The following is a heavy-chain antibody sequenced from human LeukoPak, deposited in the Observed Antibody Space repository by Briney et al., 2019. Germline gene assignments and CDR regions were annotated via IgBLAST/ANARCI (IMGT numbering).Heavy chain of an antibody. CDR2: INPNSGGT. D-gene: IGHD3-22*01. CDR3: ARGVGVDSLRRLDP. V-gene: IGHV1-2*02. CDR1: GYTFTAYY. Sequence: ASMKVSCKPSGYTFTAYYIHWGRHAPGQGLEWMGWINPNSGGTDYAQKFQGRVTMTRDTSMSTVYMELSRLTYDDTAVYYCARGVGVDSLRRLDPWGQGTLVTVSS. J-gene: IGHJ5*02.